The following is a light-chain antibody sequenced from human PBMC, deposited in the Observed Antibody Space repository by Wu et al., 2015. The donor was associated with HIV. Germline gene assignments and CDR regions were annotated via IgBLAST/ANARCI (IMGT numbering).Light chain of an antibody. CDR2: KAS. CDR1: QTIAGW. J-gene: IGKJ1*01. CDR3: QQYNSYSRT. V-gene: IGKV1-5*03. Sequence: DIQMTQSPSTLSASVGDRVTITCRASQTIAGWLAWYQQKPGKAPKLLIYKASTLKSGVPSRFSGIGSGTEFTLTITSLQPDDFATYYCQQYNSYSRTFGQGTKVEIK.